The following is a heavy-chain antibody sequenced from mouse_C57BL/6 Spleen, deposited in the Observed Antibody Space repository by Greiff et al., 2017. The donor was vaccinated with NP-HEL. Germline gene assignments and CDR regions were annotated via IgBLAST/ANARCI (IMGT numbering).Heavy chain of an antibody. J-gene: IGHJ2*01. V-gene: IGHV1-7*01. CDR3: VRGNYYGSSPFDY. D-gene: IGHD1-1*01. CDR2: INPSSGYT. Sequence: QVQRKESGAELAKPGASVKLSCKASGYTFTSYWMHWVKQRPGQGLEWIGYINPSSGYTKYNQKFKDKATLTADKSSSTAYMQLSSLTYEDSAVYYCVRGNYYGSSPFDYWGQGTTLTVSS. CDR1: GYTFTSYW.